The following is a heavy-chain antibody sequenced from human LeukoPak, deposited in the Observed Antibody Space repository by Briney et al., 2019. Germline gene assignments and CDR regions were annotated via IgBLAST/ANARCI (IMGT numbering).Heavy chain of an antibody. CDR1: GVSFSGYY. Sequence: SETLSLTCAVYGVSFSGYYWSWIRQPPGKGLEWIGEINHSGSTNYNPSLKSRVTISVDTSKNQFSLKLSSVTAADTAVYYCARQGYGSGSYSRYWGQGTLVTVSS. CDR3: ARQGYGSGSYSRY. J-gene: IGHJ4*02. V-gene: IGHV4-34*01. CDR2: INHSGST. D-gene: IGHD3-10*01.